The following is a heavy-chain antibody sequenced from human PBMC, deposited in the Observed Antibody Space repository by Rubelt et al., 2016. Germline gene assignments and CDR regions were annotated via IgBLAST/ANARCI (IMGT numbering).Heavy chain of an antibody. CDR2: INHSGST. CDR1: GGSFSGYY. V-gene: IGHV4-34*01. D-gene: IGHD2-15*01. Sequence: QVQLQQWGAGLLKPSETLSLTCAVYGGSFSGYYWSWIRQPPGKGLEWIGEINHSGSTNYNPSLKSRVTISVDTSKNQFSLKLSSVTAADTAVYYCARGVVVAAKDNWFDPWGQGTLVTVSS. CDR3: ARGVVVAAKDNWFDP. J-gene: IGHJ5*02.